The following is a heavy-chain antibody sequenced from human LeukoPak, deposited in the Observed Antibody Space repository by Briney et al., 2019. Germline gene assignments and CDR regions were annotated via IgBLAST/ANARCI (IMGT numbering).Heavy chain of an antibody. V-gene: IGHV1-8*02. CDR1: GYTFTTYD. J-gene: IGHJ6*03. Sequence: GASVKVSCKASGYTFTTYDINWVRQAPGQGLEWMGWMNPNSGNTGYAQKFQGRVTMTRNTSISTAYMELSSLRSEDTAVYYCAIPTRGGDYGHYYYYYMDVWGKGTTVTISS. CDR2: MNPNSGNT. D-gene: IGHD4-17*01. CDR3: AIPTRGGDYGHYYYYYMDV.